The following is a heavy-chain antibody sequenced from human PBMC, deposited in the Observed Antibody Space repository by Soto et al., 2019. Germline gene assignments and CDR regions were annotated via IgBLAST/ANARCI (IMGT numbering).Heavy chain of an antibody. V-gene: IGHV1-69*08. CDR2: IIPMLGIT. Sequence: QVQLVQSGAEVKKPGSSVRVSCKASGGTFSSYTINWVRQAPGQGLEWMGRIIPMLGITNYAQEFQGRVTITADKSTSTAYMELSSLRSEDTAVYYCVRDIAAAGRPYFDYWGQGTLVTVSS. D-gene: IGHD6-13*01. J-gene: IGHJ4*02. CDR1: GGTFSSYT. CDR3: VRDIAAAGRPYFDY.